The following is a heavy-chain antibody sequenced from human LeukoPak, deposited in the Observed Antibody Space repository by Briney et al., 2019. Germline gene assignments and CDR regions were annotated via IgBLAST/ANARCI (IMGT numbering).Heavy chain of an antibody. D-gene: IGHD4-17*01. CDR1: GFTFSSYG. CDR2: IRYDGSNK. CDR3: AKDPYGDYAVPERD. Sequence: PGGSLRLSCAASGFTFSSYGMHWVRQAPGKGLEWVAFIRYDGSNKYYADSVKGRFTISRDNSKNTLYLQMNSLRAEDTAVYYCAKDPYGDYAVPERDWGQGTLVTVSS. V-gene: IGHV3-30*02. J-gene: IGHJ4*02.